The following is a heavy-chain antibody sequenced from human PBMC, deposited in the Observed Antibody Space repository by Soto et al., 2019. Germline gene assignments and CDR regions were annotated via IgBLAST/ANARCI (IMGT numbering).Heavy chain of an antibody. CDR1: GYTLTELS. CDR3: ATGLVGAATFDY. CDR2: FDPEDGET. D-gene: IGHD1-26*01. Sequence: ASVKVSCKVSGYTLTELSMHWVRQAPVKGLEWMGGFDPEDGETIYAQKFQGRVTMTEDTSTDTAYMELSSLRSEDTAVYYCATGLVGAATFDYWGQGTLVTVSS. V-gene: IGHV1-24*01. J-gene: IGHJ4*02.